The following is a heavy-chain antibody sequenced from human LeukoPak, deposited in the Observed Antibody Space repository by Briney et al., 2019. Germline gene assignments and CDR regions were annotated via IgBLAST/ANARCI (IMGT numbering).Heavy chain of an antibody. J-gene: IGHJ3*02. CDR1: GYTLIKLS. V-gene: IGHV1-24*01. Sequence: ASVKVSCKVSGYTLIKLSTHWVRQAPGKGLEWMGGFDPVNGQPIYAQKFQGRVTMTEDPSTDTVYMELNSLRSEDTAIYFCATSVVTPPHWAFDIWGQGTLVTVSS. D-gene: IGHD4-23*01. CDR3: ATSVVTPPHWAFDI. CDR2: FDPVNGQP.